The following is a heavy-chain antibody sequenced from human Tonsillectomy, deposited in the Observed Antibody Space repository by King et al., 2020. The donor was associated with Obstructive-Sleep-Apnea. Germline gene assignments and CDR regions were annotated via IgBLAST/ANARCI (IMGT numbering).Heavy chain of an antibody. D-gene: IGHD4-17*01. V-gene: IGHV3-30-3*01. CDR2: ISYDGSNK. CDR3: ARDPLIPHDYGDPLYYFDY. J-gene: IGHJ4*02. Sequence: VQLVESGGGVVQPGRSLRLSCAASGFTFSSYAMHWVRQAPGKGLEWVAVISYDGSNKYYADSVKGRFTISRDNSKNTLYLQMNSLRAEDTAVYYCARDPLIPHDYGDPLYYFDYWGQGTLVTVSS. CDR1: GFTFSSYA.